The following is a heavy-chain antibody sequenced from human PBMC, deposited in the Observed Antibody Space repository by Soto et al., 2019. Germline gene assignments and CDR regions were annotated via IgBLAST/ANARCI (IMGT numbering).Heavy chain of an antibody. CDR3: ARDQDGMDV. J-gene: IGHJ6*02. CDR2: ISYDGSNK. CDR1: GFTFSSYA. V-gene: IGHV3-30-3*01. Sequence: GGSLRLSCAASGFTFSSYAMHWVRQAPGKGLEWVAVISYDGSNKYYADSVKGRFTISRDNSKNTLYLQMNSLRAEDTAVYYCARDQDGMDVWGQGTTVTVFS.